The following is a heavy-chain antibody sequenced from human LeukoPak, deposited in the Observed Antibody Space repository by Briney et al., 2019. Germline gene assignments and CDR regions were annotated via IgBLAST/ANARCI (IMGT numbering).Heavy chain of an antibody. V-gene: IGHV3-23*01. CDR2: ISVRGNST. CDR1: GFTVSGNY. CDR3: AKASSGSSFDF. J-gene: IGHJ4*02. D-gene: IGHD6-19*01. Sequence: PGGSLRLSCAVSGFTVSGNYMSWVRQAPGKGLDWVSTISVRGNSTYYADSVKGRFTISRDNSKNTLHLQMNSLRADDTAVYYCAKASSGSSFDFWGQGTLVTVSS.